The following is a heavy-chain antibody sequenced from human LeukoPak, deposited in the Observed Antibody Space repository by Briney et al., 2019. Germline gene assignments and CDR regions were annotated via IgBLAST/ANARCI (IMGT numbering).Heavy chain of an antibody. CDR1: GYTFTGYY. V-gene: IGHV1-69*13. J-gene: IGHJ4*02. D-gene: IGHD6-19*01. CDR2: IIPIFGTP. Sequence: SVKVSCKASGYTFTGYYMHWVRQAPGQGLEWMGGIIPIFGTPNYAQRFQARVTITADESTSTAYMELTNLRSEDTAVYYCARIPVAGTLSYNFDSWGQGTLVTVSS. CDR3: ARIPVAGTLSYNFDS.